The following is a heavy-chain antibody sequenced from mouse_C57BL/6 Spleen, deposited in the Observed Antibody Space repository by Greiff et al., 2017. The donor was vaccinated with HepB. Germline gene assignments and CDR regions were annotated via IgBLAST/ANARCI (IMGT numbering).Heavy chain of an antibody. V-gene: IGHV1-4*01. Sequence: QVQLQQSGAELARPGASVKTSCKASGYTFTSYTMHWVKQRPGQGLEWIGYINPSSGYTKYNQKFKDKATLTADKSSSTAYMQLSSLTSEDSAVYYCARSPNWDEDWYFDVWGTGTTVTVSS. CDR2: INPSSGYT. CDR1: GYTFTSYT. J-gene: IGHJ1*03. CDR3: ARSPNWDEDWYFDV. D-gene: IGHD4-1*01.